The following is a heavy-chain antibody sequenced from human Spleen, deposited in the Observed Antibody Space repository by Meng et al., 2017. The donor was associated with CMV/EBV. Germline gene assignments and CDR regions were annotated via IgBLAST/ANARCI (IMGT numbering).Heavy chain of an antibody. J-gene: IGHJ4*02. D-gene: IGHD4-17*01. CDR1: GGSFSGYY. V-gene: IGHV4-34*01. CDR2: INHSGST. Sequence: SETLSLTCAVYGGSFSGYYWSWIRQPPGKGLEWIGEINHSGSTNYNPSLKSRVTISVDTSKNQFSLKLSSVTAADTAVYYCARFLSYGDSPFDYWGQGTLATVSS. CDR3: ARFLSYGDSPFDY.